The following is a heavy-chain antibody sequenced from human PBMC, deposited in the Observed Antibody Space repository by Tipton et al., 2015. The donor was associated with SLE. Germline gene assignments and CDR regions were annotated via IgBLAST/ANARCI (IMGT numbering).Heavy chain of an antibody. CDR1: GGSISSSSYY. J-gene: IGHJ6*03. Sequence: TLSLTCTVSGGSISSSSYYWGWIRQPPGKGLEWIGSIYYSGSTYYNPSLKSRVTISVDTSQNQFSLRLSSVTAADTAIYYCARSEEIPGYMGVWGKGTTVTVSS. CDR2: IYYSGST. D-gene: IGHD2-21*01. V-gene: IGHV4-39*07. CDR3: ARSEEIPGYMGV.